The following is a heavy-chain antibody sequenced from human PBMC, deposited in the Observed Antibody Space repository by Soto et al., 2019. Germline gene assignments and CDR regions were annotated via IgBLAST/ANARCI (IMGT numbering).Heavy chain of an antibody. CDR2: IYHSGST. CDR1: GGSISSSNW. J-gene: IGHJ3*02. CDR3: ARGSKEGYYYDSSGYYGNAFDI. V-gene: IGHV4-4*02. D-gene: IGHD3-22*01. Sequence: SETLSLTCAVSGGSISSSNWWSWVRQPPGKGLEWIGEIYHSGSTNYNPSLKSRVTISVDKSKNQFSLKLSSVTAADTAVYYCARGSKEGYYYDSSGYYGNAFDIWGQGTMVNVS.